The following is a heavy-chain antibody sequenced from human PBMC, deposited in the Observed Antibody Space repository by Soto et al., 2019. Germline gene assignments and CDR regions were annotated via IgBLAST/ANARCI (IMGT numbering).Heavy chain of an antibody. V-gene: IGHV1-46*01. J-gene: IGHJ6*02. CDR1: GYTFSGYY. CDR3: GSDYGSGVEMDV. Sequence: QVQLVQSGAEVKKPGASVKLSCKPSGYTFSGYYVHWVRQAPGQGLEWMGVFKPTGGGSTSYAQRFQGRVPVTGDPSTITSYVGWGGRSFDDPALYFCGSDYGSGVEMDVGGQGTRVTFSS. D-gene: IGHD3-10*01. CDR2: FKPTGGGST.